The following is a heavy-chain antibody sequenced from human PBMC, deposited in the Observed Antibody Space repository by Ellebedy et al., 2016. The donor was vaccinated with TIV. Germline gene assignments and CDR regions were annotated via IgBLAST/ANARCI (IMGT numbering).Heavy chain of an antibody. CDR1: GFTFSSYA. V-gene: IGHV3-23*01. J-gene: IGHJ3*02. CDR2: ISGSGGST. D-gene: IGHD3-10*01. CDR3: AKDPESQMVRGVGAFDI. Sequence: GESLKISXAASGFTFSSYAMSWVRQAPGKGLEWVSAISGSGGSTYYADSVKGRFTIARDKSNNTLYLQMNSLRAEDTAVYYCAKDPESQMVRGVGAFDIWGQGTMVTVSS.